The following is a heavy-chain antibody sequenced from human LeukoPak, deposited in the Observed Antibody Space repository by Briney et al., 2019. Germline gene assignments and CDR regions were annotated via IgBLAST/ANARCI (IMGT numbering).Heavy chain of an antibody. J-gene: IGHJ5*02. D-gene: IGHD6-13*01. CDR2: INHSGST. V-gene: IGHV4-34*01. CDR3: ARSIAAAVGWFHP. CDR1: GGSFSGYY. Sequence: PSETLSLTCAVYGGSFSGYYWSWIRQPPGKGLEWSGEINHSGSTNYNPSLKSRVTISVDTSKNQFSLKLSSVTAADTAVYYCARSIAAAVGWFHPWGQGTLVTVSS.